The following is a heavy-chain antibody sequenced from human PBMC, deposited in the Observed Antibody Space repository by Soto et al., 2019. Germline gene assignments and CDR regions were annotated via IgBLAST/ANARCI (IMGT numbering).Heavy chain of an antibody. D-gene: IGHD3-10*01. CDR1: GYTFSTYA. J-gene: IGHJ2*01. CDR2: INAGNGNT. CDR3: ASAPSWLYLDL. Sequence: QVQLVQSGAEEKKPGASVKVSCKASGYTFSTYAMHWVRQAPGQRLEWMGWINAGNGNTKYSQKFQGRVTITRDTSASTGYMELSILRAEDTAVYYCASAPSWLYLDLWGRGTLVTVSS. V-gene: IGHV1-3*05.